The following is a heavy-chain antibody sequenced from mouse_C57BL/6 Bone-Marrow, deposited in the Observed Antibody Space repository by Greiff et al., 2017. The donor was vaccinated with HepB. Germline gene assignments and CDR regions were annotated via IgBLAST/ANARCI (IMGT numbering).Heavy chain of an antibody. D-gene: IGHD1-1*01. V-gene: IGHV1-69*01. CDR2: IDPSDSYT. CDR3: ARWPSYYGSSPFDY. CDR1: GYTFTSYW. Sequence: QVQLQQSGAELVMPGASVKLSCKASGYTFTSYWMHWVKQRPGQGLEWIGEIDPSDSYTNYNQKFKGKSTLTVDKSSSTAYMQLSSLTSEDSAVYYCARWPSYYGSSPFDYWGQGTTLTVSS. J-gene: IGHJ2*01.